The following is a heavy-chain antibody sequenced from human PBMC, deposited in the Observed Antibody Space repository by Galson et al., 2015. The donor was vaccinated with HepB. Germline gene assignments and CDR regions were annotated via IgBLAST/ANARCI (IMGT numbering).Heavy chain of an antibody. J-gene: IGHJ6*02. Sequence: SLRLSCAASGFTFSSYGMHWVRQAPGKGLEWVAVIWYDGSNKYYADSVKGRFTISRDNSKNTLYLQMNSLRAEDTAVYYCARDSVVVVTATLYYYYGMDVWGQGTTVTVSS. CDR2: IWYDGSNK. D-gene: IGHD2-21*02. CDR3: ARDSVVVVTATLYYYYGMDV. CDR1: GFTFSSYG. V-gene: IGHV3-33*01.